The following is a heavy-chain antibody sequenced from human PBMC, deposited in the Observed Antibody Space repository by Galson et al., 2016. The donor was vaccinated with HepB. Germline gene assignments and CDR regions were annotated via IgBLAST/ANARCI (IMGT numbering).Heavy chain of an antibody. J-gene: IGHJ4*01. CDR3: TTGSTGGEDF. V-gene: IGHV3-15*01. Sequence: SLRLSCAASGFAFSDYYMSWIRQAPGKGLEWVGRIKSKTSGGTANYGVFVKGRFTISRDDSKNMLYLQMNGLRTEDTAIYFCTTGSTGGEDFWGLGTLVTVSP. CDR2: IKSKTSGGTA. CDR1: GFAFSDYY. D-gene: IGHD7-27*01.